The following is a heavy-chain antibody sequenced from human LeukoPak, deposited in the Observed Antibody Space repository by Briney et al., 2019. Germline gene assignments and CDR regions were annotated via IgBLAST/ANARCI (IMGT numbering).Heavy chain of an antibody. Sequence: PSETLSLTCTVSGGSISSYYWSWIRQPAGKGLEWIGRIYTSGSTNYNPSLKSRVTMSVDTSKNQFSLKLSSVTAADTAVYYCARGGSGSSLGYWHFDLWGRGTLVTVSS. CDR2: IYTSGST. CDR3: ARGGSGSSLGYWHFDL. J-gene: IGHJ2*01. V-gene: IGHV4-4*07. CDR1: GGSISSYY. D-gene: IGHD1-26*01.